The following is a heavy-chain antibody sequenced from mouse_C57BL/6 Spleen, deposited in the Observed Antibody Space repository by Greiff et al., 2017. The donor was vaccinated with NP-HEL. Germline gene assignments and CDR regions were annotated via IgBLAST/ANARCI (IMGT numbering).Heavy chain of an antibody. Sequence: VQLQQSGPELVKPGASVKLSCKASGYAFSSSWMNWVKQRPGKGLEWIGRIYPGDGDTNYNGKFKGKATLTADKSSSTAYMQLSSLTSEDSAVYVGARDLDYYGSSYGYADWGQGTLVTVAA. CDR1: GYAFSSSW. J-gene: IGHJ3*01. V-gene: IGHV1-82*01. CDR2: IYPGDGDT. CDR3: ARDLDYYGSSYGYAD. D-gene: IGHD1-1*01.